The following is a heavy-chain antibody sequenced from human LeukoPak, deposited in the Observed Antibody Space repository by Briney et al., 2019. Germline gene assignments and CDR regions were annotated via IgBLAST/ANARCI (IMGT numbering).Heavy chain of an antibody. J-gene: IGHJ4*02. CDR2: ISSSGSTI. V-gene: IGHV3-11*01. CDR3: ARVLRPIPEGFDY. D-gene: IGHD2-21*01. Sequence: AGGSLRLSCAASGFTFSDYYMSWIRQAPGKGLEWVSYISSSGSTIYCADSVKGRFTISRDNAKNSLYLQMNSLRAEDTAVYYCARVLRPIPEGFDYWGQGTLVTVSS. CDR1: GFTFSDYY.